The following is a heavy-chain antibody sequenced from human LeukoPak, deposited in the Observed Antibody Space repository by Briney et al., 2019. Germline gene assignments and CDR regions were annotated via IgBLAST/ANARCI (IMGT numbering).Heavy chain of an antibody. CDR2: IRGKAYGGTT. J-gene: IGHJ6*02. CDR1: GFTFGDYA. D-gene: IGHD3-3*01. CDR3: SIDWSGIHYGMDV. Sequence: GGSLRLSCTASGFTFGDYAMSWVRQAPGKGREWVGFIRGKAYGGTTEYAASVRGRFTISRDDSKSIAYLQVNSLKTEDTAVYYCSIDWSGIHYGMDVWGQGTTVTVSS. V-gene: IGHV3-49*04.